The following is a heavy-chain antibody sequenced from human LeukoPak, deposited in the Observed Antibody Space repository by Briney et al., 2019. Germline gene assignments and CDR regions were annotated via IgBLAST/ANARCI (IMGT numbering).Heavy chain of an antibody. V-gene: IGHV3-7*04. Sequence: GGSLRLSCAASGFTFSSSWMTWVRQAPGKGLEWVANIKQDGSEKYYVDSVKGRFTISRDNAKNSLYLQMNSLRAEDTAVYYCARDYYNWGPHYWYFDLWGRGTLVTVSS. CDR3: ARDYYNWGPHYWYFDL. J-gene: IGHJ2*01. CDR1: GFTFSSSW. D-gene: IGHD3-10*01. CDR2: IKQDGSEK.